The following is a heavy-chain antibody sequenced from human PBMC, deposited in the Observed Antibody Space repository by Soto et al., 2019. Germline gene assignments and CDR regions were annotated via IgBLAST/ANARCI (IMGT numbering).Heavy chain of an antibody. CDR2: ISAYNGNT. V-gene: IGHV1-18*01. Sequence: ASVKVSCKASGYTFTSYGISWVRQAPGQGLEWMGWISAYNGNTNYAQKLQGRVTMTTDTSTSTAYMELRSLRSDDTAVYYCARVSDIAVAGNWFDPWGQGTLVTVSS. D-gene: IGHD6-19*01. J-gene: IGHJ5*02. CDR3: ARVSDIAVAGNWFDP. CDR1: GYTFTSYG.